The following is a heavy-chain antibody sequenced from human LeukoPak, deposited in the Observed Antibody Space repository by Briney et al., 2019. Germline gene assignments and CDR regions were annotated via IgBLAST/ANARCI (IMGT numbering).Heavy chain of an antibody. CDR3: ARDHCPDDKSIGGLCYFDY. CDR1: GFTFSSYA. CDR2: ISGSGGST. Sequence: SGGSLRLSCAASGFTFSSYAMSWVRQAPGKGLEWVSAISGSGGSTYYADSVKGRFTISRDNSKNTLYLQMNSLRAEDTAVYYCARDHCPDDKSIGGLCYFDYWGQGTLVTVSS. V-gene: IGHV3-23*01. D-gene: IGHD3-10*01. J-gene: IGHJ4*02.